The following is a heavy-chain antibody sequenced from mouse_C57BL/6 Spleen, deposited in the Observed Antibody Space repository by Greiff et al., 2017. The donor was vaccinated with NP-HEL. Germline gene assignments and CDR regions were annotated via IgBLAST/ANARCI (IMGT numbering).Heavy chain of an antibody. D-gene: IGHD1-1*01. CDR1: GFTFSSYT. V-gene: IGHV5-9*01. J-gene: IGHJ1*03. Sequence: EVQVVESGGGLVKPGGSLKLSCAASGFTFSSYTMSWVRQTPEKRLEWVATISGGGGNTYYPDSVKGRFTISRDNAKNTLYLKMSSLRSEDTALYYCASGSSYWYFDVWGTGTTVTVSS. CDR2: ISGGGGNT. CDR3: ASGSSYWYFDV.